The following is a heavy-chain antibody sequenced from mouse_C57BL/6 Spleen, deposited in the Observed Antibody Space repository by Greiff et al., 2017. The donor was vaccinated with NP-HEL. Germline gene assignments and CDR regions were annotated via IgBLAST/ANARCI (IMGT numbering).Heavy chain of an antibody. Sequence: EVQLQQSGAELVKPGASVKLSCTASGFNIKDYYMHWVKQRTEQGLEWIGRIDPEDGETKYAPKFQGKATITADTSSNTAYLQLSSLTSEDTAVYYCASYDGSSPFAYWGQGTLVTVSA. CDR3: ASYDGSSPFAY. D-gene: IGHD1-1*01. CDR2: IDPEDGET. V-gene: IGHV14-2*01. J-gene: IGHJ3*01. CDR1: GFNIKDYY.